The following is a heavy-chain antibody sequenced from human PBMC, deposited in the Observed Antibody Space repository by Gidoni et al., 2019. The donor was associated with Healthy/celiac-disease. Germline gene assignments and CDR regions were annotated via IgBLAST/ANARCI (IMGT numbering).Heavy chain of an antibody. J-gene: IGHJ3*01. CDR3: ARDFPPLGN. CDR2: ISSSGSTI. D-gene: IGHD1-1*01. V-gene: IGHV3-11*01. Sequence: LNWVSYISSSGSTIYYADSVKGRFTISRDNAKNSLYLQMNSLRADDTAVYYCARDFPPLGNWGQGTMVTVSS.